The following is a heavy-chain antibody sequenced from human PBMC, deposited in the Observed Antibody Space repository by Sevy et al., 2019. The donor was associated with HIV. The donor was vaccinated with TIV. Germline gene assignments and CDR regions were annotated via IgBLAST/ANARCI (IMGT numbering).Heavy chain of an antibody. Sequence: GGSLRLSCAASGFTFNMYGMHWVRQAPGKGLEWVGQIWYDGSIKKNADSVKGRFTISRDNSKSTLYLQMNSLRGEDTAVYFCASEHNWDDAFDIWGQGTMVTVSS. D-gene: IGHD1-1*01. CDR1: GFTFNMYG. CDR2: IWYDGSIK. J-gene: IGHJ3*02. V-gene: IGHV3-33*08. CDR3: ASEHNWDDAFDI.